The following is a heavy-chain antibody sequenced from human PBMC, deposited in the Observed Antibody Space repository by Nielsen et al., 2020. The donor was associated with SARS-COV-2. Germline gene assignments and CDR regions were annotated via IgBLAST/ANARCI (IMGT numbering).Heavy chain of an antibody. V-gene: IGHV4-34*01. J-gene: IGHJ3*01. Sequence: WIRQPPGKGLEWIGEITHGGTTNYHPSLKSRVTMSVDTSKNQFSLKLTSVTAADTAVYYCVRAPDYDVLTGYYPDGFDVWGRGTMVTVSS. CDR2: ITHGGTT. D-gene: IGHD3-9*01. CDR3: VRAPDYDVLTGYYPDGFDV.